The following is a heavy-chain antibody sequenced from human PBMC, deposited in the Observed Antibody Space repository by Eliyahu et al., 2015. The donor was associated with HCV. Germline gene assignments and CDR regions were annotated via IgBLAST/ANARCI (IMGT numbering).Heavy chain of an antibody. Sequence: EVXLLXSGGGLXQPGGSXRLXCAASGFXFSSYAMSWVRQAPGKGLEWVSAISGSGGXTYYADSVKGRFTISRDNSKNTLYLQMNSLRAEDTAVYYCAKGRGYFDYWGQGTLVTVSS. J-gene: IGHJ4*02. CDR2: ISGSGGXT. CDR3: AKGRGYFDY. CDR1: GFXFSSYA. V-gene: IGHV3-23*01. D-gene: IGHD3-16*01.